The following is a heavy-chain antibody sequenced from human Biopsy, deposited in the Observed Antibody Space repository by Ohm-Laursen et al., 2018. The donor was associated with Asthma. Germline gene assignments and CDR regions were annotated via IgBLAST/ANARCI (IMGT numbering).Heavy chain of an antibody. CDR3: ARQKLAAAEGPFDL. J-gene: IGHJ3*01. Sequence: TLSLTCIVSNGSISSNFYYWGWIRQPPGKGLEWVGSIHKNGIGHYKSSLKSRLTISVDTSKNQFSLKVTSVTAADTAVYYCARQKLAAAEGPFDLWGQGTMVTVSS. CDR2: IHKNGIG. CDR1: NGSISSNFYY. V-gene: IGHV4-39*01. D-gene: IGHD6-13*01.